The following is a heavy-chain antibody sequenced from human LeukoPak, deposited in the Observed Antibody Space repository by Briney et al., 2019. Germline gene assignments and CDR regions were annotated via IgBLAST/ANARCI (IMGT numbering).Heavy chain of an antibody. Sequence: SETLSLTCTVSGGSISSYYWSWIRQPPGKGLEWIGYIYYSGSTNYNPSLKSRVTISVDTSKNQFSLKLSSVTAADTAVYYCARISTSNYYGSGTIDYWGQGTLVTVSS. V-gene: IGHV4-59*01. J-gene: IGHJ4*02. D-gene: IGHD3-10*01. CDR2: IYYSGST. CDR1: GGSISSYY. CDR3: ARISTSNYYGSGTIDY.